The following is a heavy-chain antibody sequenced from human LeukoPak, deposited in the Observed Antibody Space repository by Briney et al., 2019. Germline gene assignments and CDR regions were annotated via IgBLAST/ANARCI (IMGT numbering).Heavy chain of an antibody. Sequence: ASVKVSCKASGSTFTGYYMHWVRQAPGQGLEWMGRINPNSGGTNYAQKFQGRVTMTRDTSISTAYMELSRLRSDDTAVYYCAREYSSSWYNGAFDIWGQGTMVTVSS. CDR3: AREYSSSWYNGAFDI. CDR2: INPNSGGT. V-gene: IGHV1-2*06. J-gene: IGHJ3*02. D-gene: IGHD6-13*01. CDR1: GSTFTGYY.